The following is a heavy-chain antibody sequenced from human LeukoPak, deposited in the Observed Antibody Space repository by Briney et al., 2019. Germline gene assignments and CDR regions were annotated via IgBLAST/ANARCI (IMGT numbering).Heavy chain of an antibody. V-gene: IGHV4-39*01. CDR2: IYYSGST. CDR1: GGSISSSSYY. J-gene: IGHJ4*02. D-gene: IGHD3-3*01. CDR3: ASSTIFGVVQIPQSVDY. Sequence: PSETLSLTCTVSGGSISSSSYYWGWIRQPPGKGLEWIGSIYYSGSTYYNPSLKSRVTISVDTSKNQFSLKLSSVTAADTAVYYCASSTIFGVVQIPQSVDYWGQGTLVTVSS.